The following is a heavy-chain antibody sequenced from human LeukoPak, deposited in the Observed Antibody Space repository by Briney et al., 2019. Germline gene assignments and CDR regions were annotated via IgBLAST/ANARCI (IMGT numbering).Heavy chain of an antibody. CDR3: ARLGSGTYSPEFDF. V-gene: IGHV5-51*01. D-gene: IGHD3-10*01. J-gene: IGHJ4*02. CDR2: MYLGDSDI. Sequence: GESLKISCKGSGYSFTGYWIGWVRQIPGKGLEWMGTMYLGDSDIRYSPSFQGQVTISADKSISTAYLHWSSLRASDTAMYYCARLGSGTYSPEFDFWGQGTLVTVSS. CDR1: GYSFTGYW.